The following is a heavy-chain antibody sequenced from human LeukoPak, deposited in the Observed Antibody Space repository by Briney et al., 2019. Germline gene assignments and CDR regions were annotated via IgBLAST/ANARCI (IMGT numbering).Heavy chain of an antibody. Sequence: SETLSLNCTISGYSISSGYYWGWIRQPPGKGLEWIGSIYHSGSTYYNPSLKSRVTISLDTSKNQFSLKLRSVTAADTAVYYCARLTTLSGYFDYWGQGTLVTVSS. CDR3: ARLTTLSGYFDY. CDR2: IYHSGST. J-gene: IGHJ4*02. D-gene: IGHD4-11*01. V-gene: IGHV4-38-2*02. CDR1: GYSISSGYY.